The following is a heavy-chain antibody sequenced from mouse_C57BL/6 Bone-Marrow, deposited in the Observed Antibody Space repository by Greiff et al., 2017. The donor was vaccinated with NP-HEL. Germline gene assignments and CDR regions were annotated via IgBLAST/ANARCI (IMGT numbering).Heavy chain of an antibody. V-gene: IGHV1-72*01. J-gene: IGHJ4*01. CDR3: ARTNSYDAMDY. D-gene: IGHD3-1*01. Sequence: QVQLQQPGAELVKPGASVKLSCKASGYTFTRYWMHWVKQRPGRGLEWIGRIDPNSGGTKYNEKFKSKATLTVDKHSSTANMQLSSLTSEDSAINYCARTNSYDAMDYWGQGTSVTVSS. CDR2: IDPNSGGT. CDR1: GYTFTRYW.